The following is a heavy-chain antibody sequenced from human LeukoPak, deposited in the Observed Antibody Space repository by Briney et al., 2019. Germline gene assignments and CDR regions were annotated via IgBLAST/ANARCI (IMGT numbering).Heavy chain of an antibody. D-gene: IGHD5-12*01. V-gene: IGHV3-30-3*01. Sequence: PGGSLRLSCAASGFTFSSYAMHWVRQAPGKGLEWVAVISYDGSNKYYADSVKGRFTISRDNSKNTLYLQMNSLRAEDTAVYYCARVGYSGYDHDYWGQGTLVTVSS. CDR1: GFTFSSYA. J-gene: IGHJ4*02. CDR3: ARVGYSGYDHDY. CDR2: ISYDGSNK.